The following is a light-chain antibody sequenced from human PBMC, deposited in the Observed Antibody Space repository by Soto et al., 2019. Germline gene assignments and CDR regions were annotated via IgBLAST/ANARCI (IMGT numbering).Light chain of an antibody. CDR3: HHYNNWWA. J-gene: IGKJ1*01. CDR2: GAS. Sequence: EIVMTQSPATLSVSPGERSTLSFSTSQSFSSNLAWYQQKPGQAPRLLNYGASTRATGIPDRFSGSGSGTEFSLTINSLQSEDFAVYYCHHYNNWWAFGQGTKVDI. V-gene: IGKV3-15*01. CDR1: QSFSSN.